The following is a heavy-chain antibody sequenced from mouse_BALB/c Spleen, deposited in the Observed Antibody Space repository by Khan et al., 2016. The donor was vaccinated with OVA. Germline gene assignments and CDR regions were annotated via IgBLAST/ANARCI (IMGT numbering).Heavy chain of an antibody. CDR1: GLSLINYG. V-gene: IGHV2-3*01. J-gene: IGHJ3*01. D-gene: IGHD1-2*01. CDR2: IWGDGST. Sequence: QVQLKESGPGLVAPSQSLSITCTVSGLSLINYGVSWIRQPTGKGLEWLGVIWGDGSTNYHSTLKPRLSINKDNSKSQVFLKLTSLQTDDTATYFYVIIYYGLAWFAFWGQGTLSPSLQ. CDR3: VIIYYGLAWFAF.